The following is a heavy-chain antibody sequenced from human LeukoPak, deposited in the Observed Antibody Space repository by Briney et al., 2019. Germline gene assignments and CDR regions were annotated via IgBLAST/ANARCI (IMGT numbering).Heavy chain of an antibody. V-gene: IGHV3-48*01. CDR3: ARVSARGYDY. D-gene: IGHD5-18*01. J-gene: IGHJ4*02. CDR1: GFMFDTYI. CDR2: INSINAV. Sequence: GRSLRLSCAASGFMFDTYIMTWARQAPGKGLEWISYINSINAVYYTDSVQGRFNISRDNAKNSLYLQMNSLRVEDTAMYYCARVSARGYDYWGRGTLVTVSS.